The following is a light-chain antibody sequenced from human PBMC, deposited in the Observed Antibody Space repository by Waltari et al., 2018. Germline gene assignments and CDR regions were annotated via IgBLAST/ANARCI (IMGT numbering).Light chain of an antibody. V-gene: IGLV2-23*02. Sequence: QSALTQPASVSGSPGQSITISCTGTPSDVGGYNYVSWYQQHPGKAPKLMIYDVSKRPSGVSNRFSGSKSGNTASLTISGLQAEDEADYYCCSYAGSSTFWVFGGGTKLTVL. CDR3: CSYAGSSTFWV. CDR1: PSDVGGYNY. CDR2: DVS. J-gene: IGLJ3*02.